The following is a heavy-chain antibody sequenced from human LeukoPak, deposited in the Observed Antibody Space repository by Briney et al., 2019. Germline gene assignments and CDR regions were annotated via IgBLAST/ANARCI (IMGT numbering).Heavy chain of an antibody. CDR3: ARSIYDPSFTGTTKHYYYMDV. Sequence: ASVKVSCKASGGTFSSHAISWVRQAPGQGLEWMGGIIPIFGTAKPAQKFQGRVTISADESTSTAYLEVSSLRSEDSAVYYCARSIYDPSFTGTTKHYYYMDVWGKGTTVTISS. V-gene: IGHV1-69*13. D-gene: IGHD1-1*01. J-gene: IGHJ6*03. CDR1: GGTFSSHA. CDR2: IIPIFGTA.